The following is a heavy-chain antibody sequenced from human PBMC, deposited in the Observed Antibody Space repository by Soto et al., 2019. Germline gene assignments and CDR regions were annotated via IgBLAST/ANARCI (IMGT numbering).Heavy chain of an antibody. CDR3: ARGGRDGYNFAFDI. D-gene: IGHD5-12*01. CDR1: GGSISSGDYY. V-gene: IGHV4-30-4*01. Sequence: SETLSLTCTVSGGSISSGDYYWGWIGQPPGKGLEWIGYIYYSGSTYYNPSLKSRVTISVDTSKNQFSLKLSSVTAADTAVYYCARGGRDGYNFAFDIWGQGTMVTVSS. CDR2: IYYSGST. J-gene: IGHJ3*02.